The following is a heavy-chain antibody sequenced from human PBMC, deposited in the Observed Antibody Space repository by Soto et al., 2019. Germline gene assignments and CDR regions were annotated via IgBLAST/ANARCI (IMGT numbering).Heavy chain of an antibody. D-gene: IGHD3-22*01. J-gene: IGHJ4*02. V-gene: IGHV4-30-4*01. CDR2: IYYSGST. CDR3: ARADDRRGPVDY. CDR1: GGSISSGDYY. Sequence: SETLSLTCTVSGGSISSGDYYWSWIRQPPGKGLEWIGYIYYSGSTYYNPSLKSRVTISVDTSKNQFSLKLSSVTAADTAVYYCARADDRRGPVDYWGQGTLVTVST.